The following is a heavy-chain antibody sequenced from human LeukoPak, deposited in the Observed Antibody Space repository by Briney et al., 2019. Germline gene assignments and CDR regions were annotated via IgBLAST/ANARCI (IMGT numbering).Heavy chain of an antibody. D-gene: IGHD5-18*01. J-gene: IGHJ4*02. V-gene: IGHV3-48*01. CDR2: ISSDSNNI. Sequence: GGSLRLSCAAAGFTFSIYSMNWVRHAAGRGQGWVSYISSDSNNIYYSVYVKGRFTSDRDNAKNSLYLQVNSLRAEDTAVYDCASGCRQLPYFFDFWGQGTVVTVSS. CDR1: GFTFSIYS. CDR3: ASGCRQLPYFFDF.